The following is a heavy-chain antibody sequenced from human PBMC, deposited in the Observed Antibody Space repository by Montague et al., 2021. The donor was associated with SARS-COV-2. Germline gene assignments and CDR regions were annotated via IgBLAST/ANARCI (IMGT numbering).Heavy chain of an antibody. CDR1: GGSFSGYY. CDR2: IHHYGNT. J-gene: IGHJ4*02. D-gene: IGHD6-13*01. V-gene: IGHV4-34*01. Sequence: SETLSLTCAVYGGSFSGYYGSWIRQPPGKGLEWIGEIHHYGNTNYSPSLKSRVTMSLDTSKNQFSLKINSVTAADTAMYYCARGQSQQLVNYWGQGTLVTVSS. CDR3: ARGQSQQLVNY.